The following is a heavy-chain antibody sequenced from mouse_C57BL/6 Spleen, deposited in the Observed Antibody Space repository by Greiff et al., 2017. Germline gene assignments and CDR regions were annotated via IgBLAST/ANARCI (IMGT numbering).Heavy chain of an antibody. D-gene: IGHD1-1*01. CDR3: TTLITTVVEDYYAMDY. V-gene: IGHV14-4*01. CDR2: IDPENGDT. CDR1: GFNIKDDY. J-gene: IGHJ4*01. Sequence: VQLQQSGAELVRPGASVKLSCTASGFNIKDDYMHWVKQRPEQGLEWIGWIDPENGDTEYASKFQGKATITADTASNTAYLQLSSLTSEDTAVYYCTTLITTVVEDYYAMDYWGQGTSVTVSS.